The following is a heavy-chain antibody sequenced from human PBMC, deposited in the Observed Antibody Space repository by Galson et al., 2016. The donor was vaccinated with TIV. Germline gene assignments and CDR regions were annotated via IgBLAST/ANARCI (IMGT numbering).Heavy chain of an antibody. J-gene: IGHJ3*01. CDR2: ISLSGTTT. V-gene: IGHV3-23*01. Sequence: SLRLSCAASGFSAGNYVMSWVRQAPGKGLEWVSGISLSGTTTYYADSVRGRFTISRDNSKYTLYLQMNSLRAEDTAVYYCAKPEGDGDYSLGAALDFWGQGTMVSVSS. CDR1: GFSAGNYV. CDR3: AKPEGDGDYSLGAALDF. D-gene: IGHD4-17*01.